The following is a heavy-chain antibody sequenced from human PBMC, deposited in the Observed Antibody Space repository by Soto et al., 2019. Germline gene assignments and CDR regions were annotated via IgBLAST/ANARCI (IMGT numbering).Heavy chain of an antibody. Sequence: GGSLRLSCAASGFTFSSYAMNWVRQAPGKGPEWVSVVSSSGRNTIYADFVKGRSTISRDNSQNTLYLQMNSLRAEDTAVYYCAKLATTDVGVYYFEGWGPGTLVTVSS. CDR3: AKLATTDVGVYYFEG. CDR2: VSSSGRNT. CDR1: GFTFSSYA. D-gene: IGHD1-1*01. J-gene: IGHJ4*02. V-gene: IGHV3-23*01.